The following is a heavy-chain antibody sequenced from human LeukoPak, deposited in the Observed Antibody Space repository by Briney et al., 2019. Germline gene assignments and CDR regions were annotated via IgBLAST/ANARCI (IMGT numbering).Heavy chain of an antibody. J-gene: IGHJ3*02. CDR3: ARRMSRWGAFEI. D-gene: IGHD4-23*01. CDR2: IYPGDSDT. Sequence: GESLKISCKGSGYRFTSYWIGWLRQMPGKGLEWMGIIYPGDSDTRYGPSFQGQVTISADKSISTAYLQWSSLKASDTAMYFCARRMSRWGAFEIWGQGTMVTVS. CDR1: GYRFTSYW. V-gene: IGHV5-51*01.